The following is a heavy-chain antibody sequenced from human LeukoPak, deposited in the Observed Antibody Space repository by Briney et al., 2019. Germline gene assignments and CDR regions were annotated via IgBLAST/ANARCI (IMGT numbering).Heavy chain of an antibody. D-gene: IGHD2/OR15-2a*01. CDR3: ARDRWGLSTGIDY. J-gene: IGHJ4*02. Sequence: GRSLRLSCAAPGFTFSSYAMHWVRQAPGKGLEWVAVISYDGSNKYYADSVKGRFTISRDNSKNTLYLQMNSLRAEDTAVYYCARDRWGLSTGIDYWGQGTLVTVSS. CDR2: ISYDGSNK. V-gene: IGHV3-30-3*01. CDR1: GFTFSSYA.